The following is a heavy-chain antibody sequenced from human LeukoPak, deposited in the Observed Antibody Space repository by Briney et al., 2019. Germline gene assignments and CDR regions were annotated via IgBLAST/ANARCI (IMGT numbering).Heavy chain of an antibody. D-gene: IGHD2-2*01. Sequence: GGSLRLSCVGSGFTFRSHAMSWVRQAPEKGLEFVSGIYENGGTTYYADSVKGRFSISRDNSKNTLYLQMNSLRDEDTAVYYCAKDGRYCSSTSCKKDDYWGQGILVTVSS. J-gene: IGHJ4*02. CDR3: AKDGRYCSSTSCKKDDY. CDR2: IYENGGTT. V-gene: IGHV3-23*01. CDR1: GFTFRSHA.